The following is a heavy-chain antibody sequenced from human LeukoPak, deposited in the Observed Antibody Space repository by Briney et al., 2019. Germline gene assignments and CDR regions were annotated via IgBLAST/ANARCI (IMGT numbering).Heavy chain of an antibody. CDR1: GFTFSSYA. J-gene: IGHJ4*02. CDR2: IKQDGSEK. CDR3: AKDREFRPYYFDY. V-gene: IGHV3-7*01. D-gene: IGHD3-10*01. Sequence: GGSLRLSCAASGFTFSSYAMHWVRQAPGKGLEWGANIKQDGSEKYYVDSVKGRFTISRDNAKNSLYLQMNSLSAEDTAVYYCAKDREFRPYYFDYWGQGTLVTVSS.